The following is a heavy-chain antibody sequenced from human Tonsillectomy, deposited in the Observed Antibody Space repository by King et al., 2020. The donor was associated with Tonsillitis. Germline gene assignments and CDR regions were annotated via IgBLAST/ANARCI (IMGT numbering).Heavy chain of an antibody. CDR2: IYPGDSDL. CDR3: ARFDYYGVDV. CDR1: GYSFTTYW. Sequence: VQLVESGPEVKKPGESLKISCKGSGYSFTTYWIGWVRQMPGKGLEWMAIIYPGDSDLRYSPSLQGQVTISADKSISTAYLHWSSLKASDTAVDYCARFDYYGVDVWGQGTTVTVSS. V-gene: IGHV5-51*01. J-gene: IGHJ6*02.